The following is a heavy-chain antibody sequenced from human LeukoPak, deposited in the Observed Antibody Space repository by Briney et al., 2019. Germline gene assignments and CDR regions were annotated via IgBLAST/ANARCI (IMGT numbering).Heavy chain of an antibody. CDR3: AKDWDYYGSSGYYFPPGNWFDP. D-gene: IGHD3-22*01. V-gene: IGHV3-23*01. CDR1: GFTFSSYA. J-gene: IGHJ5*02. CDR2: ISGSGGST. Sequence: GGSLRLSCAASGFTFSSYALSWVRQAPGKGLEWVSAISGSGGSTYYADSVKGRFTISRDNSKNTLYLQMNSLRAEDTAVYYCAKDWDYYGSSGYYFPPGNWFDPWGQGTLVTVSS.